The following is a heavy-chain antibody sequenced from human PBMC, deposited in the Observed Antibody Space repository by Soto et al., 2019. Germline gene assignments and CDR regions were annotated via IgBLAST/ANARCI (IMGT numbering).Heavy chain of an antibody. CDR1: GFTFSSYA. D-gene: IGHD1-20*01. V-gene: IGHV3-30-3*01. CDR3: AREEVSARKHYGMDV. CDR2: ISYDGSNK. Sequence: QVQLVESGGGVVQPGRSLRLSCAASGFTFSSYAMHWVRQAPGKGLEWVAIISYDGSNKYNADSVKGRFTISRDNSKNTLYLQINSLRAEATAVYYCAREEVSARKHYGMDVWGQGTTVTVSS. J-gene: IGHJ6*02.